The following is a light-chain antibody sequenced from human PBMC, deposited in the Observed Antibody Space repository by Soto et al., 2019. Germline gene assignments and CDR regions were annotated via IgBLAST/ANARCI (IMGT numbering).Light chain of an antibody. V-gene: IGKV1-27*01. CDR3: QKYNSAPPLT. Sequence: DIQMTQSPSSLSASVGDRVTITCRARQGISIYLAWYQQKPGKVPKLLIYGESTLQSGVPSRFSGRGSETDYTLIINSLQPEDVTTYYCQKYNSAPPLTFGGGTKVEIK. CDR2: GES. CDR1: QGISIY. J-gene: IGKJ4*01.